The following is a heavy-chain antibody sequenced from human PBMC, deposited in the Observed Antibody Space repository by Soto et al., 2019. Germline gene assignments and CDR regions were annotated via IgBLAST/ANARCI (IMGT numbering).Heavy chain of an antibody. D-gene: IGHD1-1*01. CDR1: GFAFSSYW. Sequence: QLVESGGDSVQTGGSLRLSCAASGFAFSSYWMHWVRQAPGKGLVWVSRINSDGSDTGYADSVKGRFIISRDNAKKTLFLQMHNLSAEDTGVYYCAGNPTTGLDYWGQGTLVPVSS. CDR2: INSDGSDT. J-gene: IGHJ4*02. V-gene: IGHV3-74*01. CDR3: AGNPTTGLDY.